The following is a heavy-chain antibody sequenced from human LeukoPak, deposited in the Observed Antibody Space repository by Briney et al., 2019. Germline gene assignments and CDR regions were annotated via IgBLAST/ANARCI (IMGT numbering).Heavy chain of an antibody. V-gene: IGHV1-2*02. Sequence: ASVKVSCKASGYTSTSYYMHWVRQAPGQGLEWMGWINPNSGGTNYAQKFQGRVTMTRDTSISTAYMELSSLRSEDTAVYYCARTYYYDSSGYYFDYWGQGTLVTVSS. CDR2: INPNSGGT. CDR1: GYTSTSYY. CDR3: ARTYYYDSSGYYFDY. D-gene: IGHD3-22*01. J-gene: IGHJ4*02.